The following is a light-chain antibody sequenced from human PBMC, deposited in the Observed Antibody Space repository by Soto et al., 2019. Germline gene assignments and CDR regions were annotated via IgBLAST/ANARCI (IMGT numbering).Light chain of an antibody. CDR2: GAS. CDR3: QQYNGWPIT. J-gene: IGKJ5*01. V-gene: IGKV3-15*01. Sequence: TQSPGSVSVSPGERVTISCRASQGVGNNLAWHQQKPGQAPRLLIYGASTRATGFPARFSGSGSGTEFTLTISSLQSEDFAVYYCQQYNGWPITFGQGARLEVK. CDR1: QGVGNN.